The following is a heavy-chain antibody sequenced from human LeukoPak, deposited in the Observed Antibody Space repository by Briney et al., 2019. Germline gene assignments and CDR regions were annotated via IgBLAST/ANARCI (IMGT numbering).Heavy chain of an antibody. V-gene: IGHV4-31*03. J-gene: IGHJ4*02. D-gene: IGHD3-22*01. CDR1: GGSISSGGYY. Sequence: SQTLSLTCTVSGGSISSGGYYWSWIRQHPGKGLGWIGYIYYSGSTYYNPSLKSRVTISVDTSKNQFSLKLSSVTAADTAVYYCARGSSSGYSLDYWGQGTLVTVSS. CDR2: IYYSGST. CDR3: ARGSSSGYSLDY.